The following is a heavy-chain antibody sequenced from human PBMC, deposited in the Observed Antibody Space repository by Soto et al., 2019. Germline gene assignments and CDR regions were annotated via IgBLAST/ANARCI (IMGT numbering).Heavy chain of an antibody. V-gene: IGHV1-69*12. Sequence: QVQLVQSGAEVKKPGSSVKVSCKASGGTFSSYDISWMRQAPGQGLEWMGGIIPIFGTANYAQKFQGRVTITADESTSTAFMELSSLRSEDTAVYYCASSSSPHNWYDPWGQGTLVTVSS. D-gene: IGHD2-2*01. CDR2: IIPIFGTA. CDR1: GGTFSSYD. J-gene: IGHJ5*02. CDR3: ASSSSPHNWYDP.